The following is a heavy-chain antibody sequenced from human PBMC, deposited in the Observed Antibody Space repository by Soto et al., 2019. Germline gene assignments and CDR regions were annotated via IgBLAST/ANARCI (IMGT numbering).Heavy chain of an antibody. CDR2: IIPTTDST. CDR1: GYTFTRYF. V-gene: IGHV1-46*01. J-gene: IGHJ4*02. D-gene: IGHD4-17*01. CDR3: ARDRGFGDYAFDY. Sequence: QVQLVQSGAEVKEPGASVKVSCKTSGYTFTRYFLHWMRQAPGQGLEWMGIIIPTTDSTTYAQSFQGRVTMTRDTSTSTVYMELTSLRSEDTAVYYRARDRGFGDYAFDYWGQGTVVTVSS.